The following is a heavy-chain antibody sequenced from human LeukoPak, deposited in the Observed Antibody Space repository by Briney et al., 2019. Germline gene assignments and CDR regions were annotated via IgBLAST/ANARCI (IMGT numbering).Heavy chain of an antibody. CDR2: ISSYGDST. J-gene: IGHJ6*02. CDR3: ARGNRGNCYYGMDV. Sequence: GGSLRLSCAASGFTFSSYAMHWVRQAPGKGLEYVSAISSYGDSTYYADSVKGRFTISRDNSKKTLYLEMGSLRAEDMAVYYCARGNRGNCYYGMDVWGQGTTVTVSS. CDR1: GFTFSSYA. V-gene: IGHV3-64*02.